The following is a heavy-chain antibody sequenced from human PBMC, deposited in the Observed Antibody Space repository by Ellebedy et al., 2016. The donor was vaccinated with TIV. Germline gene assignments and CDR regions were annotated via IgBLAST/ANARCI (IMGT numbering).Heavy chain of an antibody. V-gene: IGHV3-74*01. CDR3: PRGHYYDGGEGY. J-gene: IGHJ4*02. CDR2: ISSDVSTT. Sequence: GESLKISCAASGFPFSTYWMYWVRQAPGKGLVWVAGISSDVSTTNYADSVKGRFTISRDNAKNTLSLQMNNLRAEDTALYYCPRGHYYDGGEGYWGQGTLVTVSS. CDR1: GFPFSTYW. D-gene: IGHD3-22*01.